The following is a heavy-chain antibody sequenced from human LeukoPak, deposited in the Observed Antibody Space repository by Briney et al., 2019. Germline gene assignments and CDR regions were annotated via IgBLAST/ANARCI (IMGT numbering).Heavy chain of an antibody. Sequence: PEGSLRLSCAASGFTVSSNYMSWVRQAPGKGLEWVSVIYSGGSTYYADSVKGRFTISRHNSKNTLYLQMNSLRAEDTAVYYCARSLSFYYYGMDVWGQGTTVTVSS. CDR2: IYSGGST. D-gene: IGHD1-26*01. V-gene: IGHV3-53*04. J-gene: IGHJ6*02. CDR1: GFTVSSNY. CDR3: ARSLSFYYYGMDV.